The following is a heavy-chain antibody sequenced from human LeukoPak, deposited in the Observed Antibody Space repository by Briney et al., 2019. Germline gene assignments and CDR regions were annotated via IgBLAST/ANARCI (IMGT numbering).Heavy chain of an antibody. CDR1: GFTFSTYW. CDR3: ARDGRLYGDYAVD. V-gene: IGHV3-30-3*01. J-gene: IGHJ4*02. Sequence: PGGSLRLSCSASGFTFSTYWMGWVRQAPGKGLEWVAVISYDGSNKYYADSVKGRFTISRDNSKNTLYLQMNSLRAEDTAVYYCARDGRLYGDYAVDWGQGTLVTVSS. D-gene: IGHD4-17*01. CDR2: ISYDGSNK.